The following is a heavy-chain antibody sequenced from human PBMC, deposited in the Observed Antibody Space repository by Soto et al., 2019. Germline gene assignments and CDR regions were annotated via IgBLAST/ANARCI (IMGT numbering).Heavy chain of an antibody. V-gene: IGHV1-69*13. CDR3: ARDGTTGTANFHYAMDV. J-gene: IGHJ6*02. CDR2: IIPIFGTA. Sequence: SVKVSCKASGGTFSSYAISWVRQAPGQGLEWMGGIIPIFGTANYAQKFQGRVTITADESTSTAYMELSSLRAEDTAVYYCARDGTTGTANFHYAMDVWGQGTTVTVSS. D-gene: IGHD4-17*01. CDR1: GGTFSSYA.